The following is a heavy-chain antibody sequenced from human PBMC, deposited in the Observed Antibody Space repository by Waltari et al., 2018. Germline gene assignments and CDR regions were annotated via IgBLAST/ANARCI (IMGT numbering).Heavy chain of an antibody. Sequence: QVQLVESGGGVVQPGRSLTVSCEASGFTFSLYTLPWVRQAPGKGREWVAAISFDGGQKSYADSVRGRFTISRDNSKSTVNVEMNSLRPEDTAMYYCARGMRSGSGYFYYYLDVWGKGTTVTVSS. CDR1: GFTFSLYT. J-gene: IGHJ6*03. V-gene: IGHV3-30*17. D-gene: IGHD6-25*01. CDR3: ARGMRSGSGYFYYYLDV. CDR2: ISFDGGQK.